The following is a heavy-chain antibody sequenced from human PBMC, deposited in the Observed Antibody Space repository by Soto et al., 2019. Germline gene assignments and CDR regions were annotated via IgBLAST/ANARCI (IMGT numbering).Heavy chain of an antibody. V-gene: IGHV3-11*01. CDR1: GLTFSDHY. J-gene: IGHJ6*02. CDR3: ARAPYFGSGTYYYYALDV. CDR2: IISSAVTI. Sequence: QVQLVESGGGLVKPGGSLRLSCAASGLTFSDHYMTWIRQAPGKGLEWISYIISSAVTIYYADSVKGRFTISRDNAKNSLYLQMTNLRAEDTAVYYCARAPYFGSGTYYYYALDVWGQGTTVTVSS. D-gene: IGHD3-10*01.